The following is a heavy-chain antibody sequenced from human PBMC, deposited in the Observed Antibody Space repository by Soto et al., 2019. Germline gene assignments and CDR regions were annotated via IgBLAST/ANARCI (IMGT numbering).Heavy chain of an antibody. CDR1: GGTFSSYT. D-gene: IGHD5-18*01. V-gene: IGHV1-69*02. J-gene: IGHJ4*02. CDR2: IIPILGIA. CDR3: ARTGGYSYGYCQY. Sequence: QVQLVQSGAEVKKPGSSVKVSCKASGGTFSSYTISWVRQAPGQGLEWMGRIIPILGIANYAQKFQGRVTSTADKSTSTAYMELSSLRSEDTAVYYCARTGGYSYGYCQYWGQGTLVTVSS.